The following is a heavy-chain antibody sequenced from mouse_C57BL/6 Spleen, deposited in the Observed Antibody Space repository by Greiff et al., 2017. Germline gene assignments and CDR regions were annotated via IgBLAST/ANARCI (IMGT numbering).Heavy chain of an antibody. V-gene: IGHV3-6*01. J-gene: IGHJ4*01. CDR2: ISYDGSN. CDR1: GYSITSGYY. Sequence: EVQLQESGPGLVKPSQSLSLTCSVTGYSITSGYYWNWIRQFPGNKLEWMGYISYDGSNNYNPSLKNRISITRDTSKNQFFLKLNSVTTEDTATYYCARDDYDGGNYYAMDYWGQGTSVTVSS. CDR3: ARDDYDGGNYYAMDY. D-gene: IGHD2-4*01.